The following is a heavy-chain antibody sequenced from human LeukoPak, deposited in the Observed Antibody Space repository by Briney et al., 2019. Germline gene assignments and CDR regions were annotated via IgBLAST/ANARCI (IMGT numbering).Heavy chain of an antibody. CDR2: IYYSGST. V-gene: IGHV4-59*08. CDR1: GGSISSYY. D-gene: IGHD4-11*01. Sequence: SETLSLTCTVSGGSISSYYWSWIRQPPGKGLEWIGYIYYSGSTNYNPSLKSRVTISVDTSKNQFSLKLSSVTAADTAVYYCARRQDSNYSNWGQGTLVTVSS. CDR3: ARRQDSNYSN. J-gene: IGHJ4*02.